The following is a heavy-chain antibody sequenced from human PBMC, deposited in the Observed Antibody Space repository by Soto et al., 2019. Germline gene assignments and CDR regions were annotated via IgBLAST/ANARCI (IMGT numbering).Heavy chain of an antibody. CDR2: ISSSSSTI. J-gene: IGHJ3*02. V-gene: IGHV3-48*02. CDR1: GFTFSSYS. Sequence: EVQLVESGGGLVQPGGSLRLSCAASGFTFSSYSMNWVRQAPGKGLEWVSYISSSSSTIYYADSVKGRFTISRDNAKNSLYLQMNSLRDEDTAVYYCARDHKYYDFWSGYPDAFDIWGQGTMVTVSS. D-gene: IGHD3-3*01. CDR3: ARDHKYYDFWSGYPDAFDI.